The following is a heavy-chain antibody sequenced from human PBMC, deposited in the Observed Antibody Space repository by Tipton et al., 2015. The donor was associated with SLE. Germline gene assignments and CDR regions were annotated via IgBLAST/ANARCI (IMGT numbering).Heavy chain of an antibody. Sequence: TLSLTCTVSGGSTSSYYRSWIRQPAGQGLEWIGRIYTSGSTNYNPALKSRVTMSVDTSKNQFSLKLSSVTAADTAVYYCARERAAAGTSWFDPWGQGTLVNVSS. D-gene: IGHD6-13*01. V-gene: IGHV4-4*07. CDR2: IYTSGST. J-gene: IGHJ5*02. CDR1: GGSTSSYY. CDR3: ARERAAAGTSWFDP.